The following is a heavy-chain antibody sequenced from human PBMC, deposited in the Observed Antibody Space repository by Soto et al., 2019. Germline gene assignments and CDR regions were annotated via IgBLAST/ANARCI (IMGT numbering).Heavy chain of an antibody. CDR3: ARTSYDSSGTAADP. D-gene: IGHD3-22*01. Sequence: QVQLQESGPGLVKPSQTLSLTCTVSGGSISSGGYYWSWIRQHPGKGLEWIGYIYYSGSTYYNPSLKSRVTISVDTSKYPFSLKLSSVTAADTAVYYCARTSYDSSGTAADPWGQGTLVTVSS. J-gene: IGHJ5*02. CDR1: GGSISSGGYY. V-gene: IGHV4-31*03. CDR2: IYYSGST.